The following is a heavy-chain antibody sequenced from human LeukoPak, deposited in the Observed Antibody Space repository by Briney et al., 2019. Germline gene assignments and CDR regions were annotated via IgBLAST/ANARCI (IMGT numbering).Heavy chain of an antibody. V-gene: IGHV4-30-4*01. CDR1: GGSISSGDYY. J-gene: IGHJ4*02. CDR3: ASGPSCSGGSCYLDY. D-gene: IGHD2-15*01. Sequence: SETLSLTCTVSGGSISSGDYYWSWIRQPPGKGLEWIGYIYYSGSTYYNPSLKSRVTISVDTSKNQFSLKLSSVTAADTAVYYCASGPSCSGGSCYLDYWGQGTLVTVSS. CDR2: IYYSGST.